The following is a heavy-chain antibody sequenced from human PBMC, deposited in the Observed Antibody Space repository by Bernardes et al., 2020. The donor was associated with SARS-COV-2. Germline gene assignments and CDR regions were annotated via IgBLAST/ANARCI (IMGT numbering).Heavy chain of an antibody. CDR2: INPNSGGT. J-gene: IGHJ4*02. Sequence: ASVKVSCKASGYTFTGYYMHWVRQAPGQGLEWMGWINPNSGGTNYAQKFQGRVTMTRDTSISTAYMELSRLRSDDTAVYYCARGPTVDYYYGSGRIDYWGQGTLVTVSS. CDR3: ARGPTVDYYYGSGRIDY. D-gene: IGHD3-10*01. CDR1: GYTFTGYY. V-gene: IGHV1-2*02.